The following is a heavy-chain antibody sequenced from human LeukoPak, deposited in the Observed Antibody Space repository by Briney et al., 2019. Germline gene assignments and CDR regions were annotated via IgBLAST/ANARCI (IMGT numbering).Heavy chain of an antibody. Sequence: GGSLRLSCAASGFTFSSYWMNWVRQAPGKGLVWVSRINSDGSSTNYADSVKGRFTISRDNAKNTLYLQMNSLRAEDTAVYYCARSDREYYCDSSGYFSSDYWGQGTLVTVSS. CDR2: INSDGSST. D-gene: IGHD3-22*01. J-gene: IGHJ4*02. CDR1: GFTFSSYW. V-gene: IGHV3-74*01. CDR3: ARSDREYYCDSSGYFSSDY.